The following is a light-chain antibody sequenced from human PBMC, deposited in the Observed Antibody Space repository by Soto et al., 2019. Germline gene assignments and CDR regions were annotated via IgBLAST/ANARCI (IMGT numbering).Light chain of an antibody. CDR2: DAS. V-gene: IGKV1-5*01. CDR3: QQYNSYWT. J-gene: IGKJ1*01. CDR1: QSIRSW. Sequence: DIQMTQSHSTLSASIGDRVTITCRASQSIRSWLAWYQQKPGRAPKLLIYDASSLESGVPSRFSGSGSGTEFTLTISSLQPDDFAIYYCQQYNSYWTFGQGTKVEIK.